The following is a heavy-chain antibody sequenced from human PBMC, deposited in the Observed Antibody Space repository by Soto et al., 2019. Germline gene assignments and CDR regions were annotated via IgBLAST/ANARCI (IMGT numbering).Heavy chain of an antibody. Sequence: PSETLSLTCTVSGGSISSSLSYWGWIRQPPGKGLEWIGYIYYSGSTYYNPSLKSRVTISVDTSKNQFSLKLSSVTAADTAVYYCARAFEGAGNGHYFDYWGQGTLVTVSS. CDR1: GGSISSSLSY. CDR3: ARAFEGAGNGHYFDY. V-gene: IGHV4-30-4*08. J-gene: IGHJ4*02. CDR2: IYYSGST. D-gene: IGHD3-16*01.